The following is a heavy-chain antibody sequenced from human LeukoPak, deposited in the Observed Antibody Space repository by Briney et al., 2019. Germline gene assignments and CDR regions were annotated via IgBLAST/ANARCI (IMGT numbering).Heavy chain of an antibody. D-gene: IGHD2-15*01. J-gene: IGHJ4*02. CDR1: GGSFSGYY. CDR3: ARAASYCSGGSCYSGEKYYFDY. V-gene: IGHV4-34*01. CDR2: INHSGST. Sequence: SETLSLTCAVYGGSFSGYYWSWIRQPPGKGLEWIVEINHSGSTYYNPSLKSRVTISVDTSKNQFSLKLSSVTAADTAVYYCARAASYCSGGSCYSGEKYYFDYWGQGTLVTVSS.